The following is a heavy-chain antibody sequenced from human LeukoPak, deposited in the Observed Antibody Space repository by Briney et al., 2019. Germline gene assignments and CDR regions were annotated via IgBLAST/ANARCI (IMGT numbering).Heavy chain of an antibody. V-gene: IGHV5-51*01. CDR3: ARQLISISCYDY. J-gene: IGHJ4*02. CDR1: GYIFNNYW. Sequence: PGESLQISCKGSGYIFNNYWIAWVRQMPGKGLEWMGIIYPDDSDTKYNPSFQGRVTMSVDKSIDTAYLQWSSLKASDTATYFCARQLISISCYDYWGQGTLVTVSS. D-gene: IGHD2-2*01. CDR2: IYPDDSDT.